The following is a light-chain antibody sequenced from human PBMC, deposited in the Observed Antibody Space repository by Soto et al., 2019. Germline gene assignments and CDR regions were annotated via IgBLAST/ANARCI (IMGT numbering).Light chain of an antibody. J-gene: IGKJ4*01. CDR1: QSVSSSY. Sequence: EIVLTQSACTLSWSPGERATLSCGASQSVSSSYLAWYQQKHGQAPRLVIYGASSRAAGIPDRFSGSWYGTDFNLTISSLEPEDFAVYYCQQRSKWPLTFGGGTKVDIK. V-gene: IGKV3D-20*02. CDR3: QQRSKWPLT. CDR2: GAS.